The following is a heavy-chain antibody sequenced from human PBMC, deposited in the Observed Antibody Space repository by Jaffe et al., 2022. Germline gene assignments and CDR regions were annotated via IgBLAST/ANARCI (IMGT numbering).Heavy chain of an antibody. V-gene: IGHV2-5*02. CDR1: GFSLSTSGVG. CDR2: IYWDDDK. Sequence: QITLKESGPTLVKPTQTLTLTCTFSGFSLSTSGVGVGWIRQPPGKALEWLALIYWDDDKRYSPSLKSRLTITKDTSKNQVVLTMTNMDPVDTATYYCALDYYGSGNPRFCADYWGQGTLVTVSS. CDR3: ALDYYGSGNPRFCADY. D-gene: IGHD3-10*01. J-gene: IGHJ4*02.